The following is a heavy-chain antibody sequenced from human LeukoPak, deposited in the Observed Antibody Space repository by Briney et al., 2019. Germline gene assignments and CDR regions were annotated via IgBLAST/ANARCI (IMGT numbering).Heavy chain of an antibody. D-gene: IGHD2-2*01. CDR2: ISGSGGST. V-gene: IGHV3-23*01. CDR3: ATDIVVVPAAHSYYFDY. J-gene: IGHJ4*02. CDR1: GFTFSSYA. Sequence: GGSLRLSCAASGFTFSSYAMSWVRQAPGKGLEWVSAISGSGGSTYYADSVKGRFTISRDNAKNSLYLQMNSLRAEDTAVYYCATDIVVVPAAHSYYFDYWGQGTLVTVSS.